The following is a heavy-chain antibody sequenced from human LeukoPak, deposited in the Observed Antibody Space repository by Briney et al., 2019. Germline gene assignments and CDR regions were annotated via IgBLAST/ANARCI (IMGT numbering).Heavy chain of an antibody. CDR2: INHSGST. V-gene: IGHV4-34*01. J-gene: IGHJ4*02. CDR1: GGSFSGYY. Sequence: PSETLSLTCAVYGGSFSGYYWSWIRQPPGKGLEWIGEINHSGSTNYNPSLKSRVTISVDTSKNQFSLKLSSVTAADTAVHYCARGRSILAYWGQGTLVTVSS. CDR3: ARGRSILAY. D-gene: IGHD2-15*01.